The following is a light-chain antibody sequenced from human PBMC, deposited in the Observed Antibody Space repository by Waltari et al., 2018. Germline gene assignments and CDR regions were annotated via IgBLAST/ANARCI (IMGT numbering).Light chain of an antibody. Sequence: DIQMTQAPSSVSASVGGTVTITCRTSQTISNFLNWYQQKPGKAPELLIYAASTLQSGVPSRFSGSGSGTDFTLTISSLQPEDFATYYCQQTNTAPFTFGQGTKLEIK. CDR3: QQTNTAPFT. CDR2: AAS. V-gene: IGKV1-39*01. J-gene: IGKJ2*01. CDR1: QTISNF.